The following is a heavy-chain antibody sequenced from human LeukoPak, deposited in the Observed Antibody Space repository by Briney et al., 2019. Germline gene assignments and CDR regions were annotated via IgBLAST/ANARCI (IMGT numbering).Heavy chain of an antibody. J-gene: IGHJ6*02. V-gene: IGHV3-23*01. CDR2: GSGDST. Sequence: GGSLRLSCAASGFTFSSYAMNWVRQAPGKGLEWVSSGSGDSTYYADFVKGRFTISRDNSKNTLYLQMNSLRAEDTAVYYCAKDLGEGDSSGYRYHGMDVWGQGTTVTVSS. D-gene: IGHD3-22*01. CDR3: AKDLGEGDSSGYRYHGMDV. CDR1: GFTFSSYA.